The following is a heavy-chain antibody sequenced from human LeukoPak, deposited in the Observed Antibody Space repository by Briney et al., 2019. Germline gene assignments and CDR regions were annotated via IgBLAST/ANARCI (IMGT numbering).Heavy chain of an antibody. Sequence: SETLSLTCDVSGYSISSGYYWGWIRQPPGKGLEWIGNIYHSGSTYYNPSLKSRVTISVDTSKNEFSLKLSSVTAADTAVYYCARHRTSSGYHSYFDYWGQGTLVTVSS. D-gene: IGHD3-22*01. CDR2: IYHSGST. CDR1: GYSISSGYY. J-gene: IGHJ4*02. V-gene: IGHV4-38-2*01. CDR3: ARHRTSSGYHSYFDY.